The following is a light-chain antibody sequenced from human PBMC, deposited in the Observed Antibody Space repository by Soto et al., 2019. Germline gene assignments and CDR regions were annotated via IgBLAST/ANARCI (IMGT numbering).Light chain of an antibody. V-gene: IGLV3-25*02. CDR1: ALPKQY. CDR3: QSAHFIDSSWV. CDR2: KDS. J-gene: IGLJ3*02. Sequence: SYELTQPPSVSVSPGQTARITCSGDALPKQYTYWYQKKPGQAPVLVIYKDSERPSGIPERFTGSGSGTTVTLTISGVQAEDEADYYCQSAHFIDSSWVFGGGTKLTVL.